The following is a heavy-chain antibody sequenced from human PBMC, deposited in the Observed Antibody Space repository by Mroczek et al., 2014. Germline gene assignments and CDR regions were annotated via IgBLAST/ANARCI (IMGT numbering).Heavy chain of an antibody. CDR2: INHSGST. Sequence: VQLQQWGAGLLKPSETLSLTCAVYGGSFSGYYWSWIRQPPGKGLEWIGEINHSGSTNYNPSLKSRVTISVDTSKNQFSLKLSSVTAADTAVYYCARGWQEYYYDSSGYRESVAFDIWGQGTMVTVSS. CDR1: GGSFSGYY. V-gene: IGHV4-34*01. CDR3: ARGWQEYYYDSSGYRESVAFDI. D-gene: IGHD3-22*01. J-gene: IGHJ3*02.